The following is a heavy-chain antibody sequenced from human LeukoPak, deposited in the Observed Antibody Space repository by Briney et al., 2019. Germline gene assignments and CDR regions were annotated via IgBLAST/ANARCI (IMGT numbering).Heavy chain of an antibody. CDR1: GFTFSTYW. D-gene: IGHD5-12*01. CDR3: ARAYSRESGYDFVFEN. Sequence: PGGSLRLACAASGFTFSTYWMHWVRQAPGKGLEWVSAISGSGGSTYYADSVKGRFTISRDNSKNTLYLQMNSLRAEDTAVYYCARAYSRESGYDFVFENWGQGTLVSVSS. CDR2: ISGSGGST. J-gene: IGHJ4*02. V-gene: IGHV3-23*01.